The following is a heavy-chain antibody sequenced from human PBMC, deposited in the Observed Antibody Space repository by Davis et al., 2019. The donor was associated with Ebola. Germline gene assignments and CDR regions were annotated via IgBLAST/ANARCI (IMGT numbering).Heavy chain of an antibody. D-gene: IGHD3-3*01. J-gene: IGHJ4*02. CDR2: IYYTGST. CDR1: GGSFSNHY. CDR3: ARESGFYDYWSESIQ. Sequence: PSETLSLTCAVYGGSFSNHYWTWIRQPPGKGLEWIGYIYYTGSTIYSPSLESRLTMSLDMSKNQFSLKLRSVTAADTAVYFCARESGFYDYWSESIQWGQGTLVTVSS. V-gene: IGHV4-59*11.